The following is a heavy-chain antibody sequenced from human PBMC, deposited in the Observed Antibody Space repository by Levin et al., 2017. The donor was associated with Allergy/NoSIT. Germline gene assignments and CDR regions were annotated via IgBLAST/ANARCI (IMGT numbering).Heavy chain of an antibody. CDR3: ATEMVGATHFDH. CDR1: GFTFSSHA. D-gene: IGHD1-26*01. CDR2: ISYDGSTE. Sequence: SGGSLRLSCAASGFTFSSHAMHWVRQAPGKGLDWVAFISYDGSTEIYADSVRGRFTISRHNSRNTLFLQMNSLTPEDTAVYYCATEMVGATHFDHWGRGTLVTVSS. J-gene: IGHJ4*02. V-gene: IGHV3-30*04.